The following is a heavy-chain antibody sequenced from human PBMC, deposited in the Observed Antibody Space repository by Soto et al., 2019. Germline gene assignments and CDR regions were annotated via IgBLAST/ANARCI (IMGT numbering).Heavy chain of an antibody. V-gene: IGHV3-33*01. D-gene: IGHD6-19*01. CDR2: IWYDGSNK. CDR3: ARDEGHRAVAGTCDF. CDR1: GFTFGSYG. J-gene: IGHJ4*02. Sequence: AGGSLRLSCAASGFTFGSYGMHWVRQAPGKGLEWVAVIWYDGSNKYYADSVKGRFTISRDNSKNTLYLQMNSLRAEDTAVYYCARDEGHRAVAGTCDFCGQGTLVTVSS.